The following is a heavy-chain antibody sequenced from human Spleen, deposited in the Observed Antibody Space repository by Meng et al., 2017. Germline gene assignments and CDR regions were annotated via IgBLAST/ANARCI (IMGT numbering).Heavy chain of an antibody. CDR2: IYYSGST. Sequence: SETLSLTCTVSGGYISTSSYYWGWIRQPPGKGLEWIGSIYYSGSTYYNPSLKSRVTISVDTSKNQFSLNLSSVTAADTAVYYCARGLLLATLRNWGQGNRVTGSS. D-gene: IGHD6-6*01. J-gene: IGHJ4*02. CDR1: GGYISTSSYY. CDR3: ARGLLLATLRN. V-gene: IGHV4-39*07.